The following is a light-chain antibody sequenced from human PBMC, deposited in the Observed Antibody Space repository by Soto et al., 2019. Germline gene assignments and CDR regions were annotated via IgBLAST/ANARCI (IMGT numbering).Light chain of an antibody. J-gene: IGLJ1*01. Sequence: QSVLTQPRSVSGSPGQAVTLSCTGTSSDVGRYNFVSWYQQHPDKAPALIIYDVTRRPSGVPDRFSGSKSGNAASLTISGLQSEAETDYYCCSYVGSYTYVFGTGTKVTVL. CDR3: CSYVGSYTYV. CDR2: DVT. V-gene: IGLV2-11*01. CDR1: SSDVGRYNF.